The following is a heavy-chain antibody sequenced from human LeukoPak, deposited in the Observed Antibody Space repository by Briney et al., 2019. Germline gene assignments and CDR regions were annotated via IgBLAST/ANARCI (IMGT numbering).Heavy chain of an antibody. V-gene: IGHV4-34*01. CDR1: GGSFSGYY. CDR2: INHSGST. J-gene: IGHJ5*02. CDR3: ARVKYRSSWYEGDWFDP. Sequence: ASETLSLTCAVYGGSFSGYYWSWIRQPPGKGLEWIGEINHSGSTNYNPSLKSRVTISVDTSKNQFSLKLSSVTAADTAVYYCARVKYRSSWYEGDWFDPWGQGTLVTVSS. D-gene: IGHD6-13*01.